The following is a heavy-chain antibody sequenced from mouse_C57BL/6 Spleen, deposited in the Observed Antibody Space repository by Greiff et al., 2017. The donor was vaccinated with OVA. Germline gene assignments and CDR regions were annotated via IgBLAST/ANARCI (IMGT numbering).Heavy chain of an antibody. J-gene: IGHJ2*01. CDR1: GYTFTSYW. V-gene: IGHV1-50*01. CDR2: IDPSDSYT. CDR3: ARGDGLDY. D-gene: IGHD2-3*01. Sequence: QVQLQQPGAELVKPGASVKLSCKASGYTFTSYWMQWVKQRPGQGLEWIGEIDPSDSYTNYNQKFKGKATLTVDTSSSTAYMQLSSLTSEDSAVYYCARGDGLDYWGQGTTRTVSS.